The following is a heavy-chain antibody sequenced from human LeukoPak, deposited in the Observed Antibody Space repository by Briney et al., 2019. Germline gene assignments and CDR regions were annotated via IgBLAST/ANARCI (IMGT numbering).Heavy chain of an antibody. CDR3: ARETPPGDFWSGPQGSYYGMDV. D-gene: IGHD3-3*01. CDR1: GGSISSYY. CDR2: IYYSGST. V-gene: IGHV4-59*06. Sequence: SETLSLTCTVSGGSISSYYWSWIRQHPGKGLEWIGYIYYSGSTYYNPSLKSRVTISVDTSKNQFSLKLSSVTAADTAVYYCARETPPGDFWSGPQGSYYGMDVWGQGTTVTVSS. J-gene: IGHJ6*02.